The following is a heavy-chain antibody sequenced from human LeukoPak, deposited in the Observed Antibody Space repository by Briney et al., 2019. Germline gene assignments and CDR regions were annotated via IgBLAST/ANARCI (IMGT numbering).Heavy chain of an antibody. CDR1: GGSISSYY. J-gene: IGHJ4*02. V-gene: IGHV4-59*01. CDR2: IYYSGST. D-gene: IGHD3-22*01. CDR3: ARVMIVHPFDY. Sequence: SETLSLTCTVSGGSISSYYWSWNRQPPGKGLEWIGYIYYSGSTNYNPSLKSRVTISVDTSKNQFSLKLTSVTAADTAVYYCARVMIVHPFDYWGQGTLVTVSS.